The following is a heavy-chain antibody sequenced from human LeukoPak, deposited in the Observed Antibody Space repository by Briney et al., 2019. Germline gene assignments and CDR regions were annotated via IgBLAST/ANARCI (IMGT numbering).Heavy chain of an antibody. D-gene: IGHD3-9*01. J-gene: IGHJ3*02. CDR2: IYYSGST. CDR3: ARWVDRNYDILTGYYKAAFDI. CDR1: GGSISSGDYY. V-gene: IGHV4-30-4*01. Sequence: SETLSLTCTVSGGSISSGDYYWSWIRQPPRKGLEWIGYIYYSGSTYYNPSLKSRVTISVDTSKNQFSLKLSSVTAADTAVYYCARWVDRNYDILTGYYKAAFDIWGQGTMVTVSS.